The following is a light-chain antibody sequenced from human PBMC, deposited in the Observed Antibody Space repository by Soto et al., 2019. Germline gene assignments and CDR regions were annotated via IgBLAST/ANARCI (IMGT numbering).Light chain of an antibody. CDR2: DVS. CDR3: CSYTTSNTRQIV. Sequence: QPASLSGSPVQSITLSCPGNSSEVGGYNYVSWYQQHPGKAPKFMIYDVSSRPSGVSNRFSGSKSGNTASLTISGLQAEDEADYYCCSYTTSNTRQIVFGTGTKVTVL. CDR1: SSEVGGYNY. J-gene: IGLJ1*01. V-gene: IGLV2-14*03.